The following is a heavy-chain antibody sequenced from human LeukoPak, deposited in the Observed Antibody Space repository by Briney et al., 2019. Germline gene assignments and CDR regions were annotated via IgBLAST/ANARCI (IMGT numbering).Heavy chain of an antibody. V-gene: IGHV3-30-3*01. CDR2: LSSDGNSK. CDR3: ARDGGPGYSSTWYPSGH. J-gene: IGHJ4*02. D-gene: IGHD6-13*01. CDR1: GFFFSNYA. Sequence: GGSLRLSCTVSGFFFSNYAFHWFRQAPGKGLEWVAVLSSDGNSKYYTDSVKGRFTISRDNSKNTLFLQMYSLRPEDTAMYHCARDGGPGYSSTWYPSGHWGQGTLVTVSS.